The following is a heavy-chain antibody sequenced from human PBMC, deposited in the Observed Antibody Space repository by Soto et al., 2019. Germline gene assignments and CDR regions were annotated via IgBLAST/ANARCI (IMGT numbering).Heavy chain of an antibody. D-gene: IGHD2-15*01. CDR2: IYYSGST. J-gene: IGHJ4*02. V-gene: IGHV4-31*11. CDR3: ARGSVVAATLFDY. Sequence: PSEALSLTSAVSAGSIIRGGYYWSWILQHPGKGLEWIGYIYYSGSTYYNPSLKSRVTISVDTSKNQFSLKLSSVTAADTAVYYCARGSVVAATLFDYWGQGTLVTVSS. CDR1: AGSIIRGGYY.